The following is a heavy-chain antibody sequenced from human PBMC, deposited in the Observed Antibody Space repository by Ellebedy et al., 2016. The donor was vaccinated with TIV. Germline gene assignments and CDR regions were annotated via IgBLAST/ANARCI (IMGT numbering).Heavy chain of an antibody. V-gene: IGHV1-18*01. CDR3: ARVKHGSGDY. Sequence: ASVKVSCKASGYTFSSYGITWVRQAPGKGLEWMGWISGYNDQPNYAEKFQGRVTMTTDTAATTAYMELRSLRSDDTAVYYCARVKHGSGDYWGQGTLVTVSS. CDR2: ISGYNDQP. J-gene: IGHJ4*02. CDR1: GYTFSSYG. D-gene: IGHD3-10*01.